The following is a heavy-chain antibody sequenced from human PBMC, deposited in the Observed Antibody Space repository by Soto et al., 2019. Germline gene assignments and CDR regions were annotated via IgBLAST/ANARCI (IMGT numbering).Heavy chain of an antibody. CDR2: IYHSGST. Sequence: NPSETLSLTCAVSGYSISSGYYWGWIRQPPGKGLEWIGSIYHSGSTYYNPSLKSRVTISVDTSKNQFSLKLSSVTAADTAVYYCAGAFWEQQLGHRTYGMDVWGQGTTVTVSS. CDR3: AGAFWEQQLGHRTYGMDV. J-gene: IGHJ6*02. D-gene: IGHD6-13*01. V-gene: IGHV4-38-2*01. CDR1: GYSISSGYY.